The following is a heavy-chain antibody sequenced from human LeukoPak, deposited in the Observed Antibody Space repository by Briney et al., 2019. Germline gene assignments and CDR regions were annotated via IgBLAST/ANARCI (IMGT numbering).Heavy chain of an antibody. V-gene: IGHV3-48*03. Sequence: PRGSLRLSCAASGFTFSSYEMNWVRQAPGKGLEWVSYINTGGFTIYYADSVKGRFTISRDNAKNSLYLQMNSLRAEDTAVYYCAELGITMIGGVWGKGTTVTISS. CDR2: INTGGFTI. CDR1: GFTFSSYE. D-gene: IGHD3-10*02. J-gene: IGHJ6*04. CDR3: AELGITMIGGV.